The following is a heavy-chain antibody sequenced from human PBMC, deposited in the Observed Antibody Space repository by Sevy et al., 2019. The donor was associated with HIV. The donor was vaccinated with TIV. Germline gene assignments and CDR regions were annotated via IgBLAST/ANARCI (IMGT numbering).Heavy chain of an antibody. D-gene: IGHD4-4*01. V-gene: IGHV3-11*01. J-gene: IGHJ4*02. CDR3: AREYDYSHYAFDY. CDR1: GFTFSDYY. CDR2: ITSSGDTI. Sequence: GGCLRLSCAASGFTFSDYYMTWIRQAPGKGLEWVAYITSSGDTIYYADSVKGRFTISRDNVKNSLYLQMNKLRAEDTYAYYCAREYDYSHYAFDYWGQGTLVTVSS.